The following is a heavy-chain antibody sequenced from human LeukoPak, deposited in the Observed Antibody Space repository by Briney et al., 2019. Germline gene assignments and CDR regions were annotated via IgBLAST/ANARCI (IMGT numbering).Heavy chain of an antibody. CDR3: ARIVVVITSPTFDY. CDR2: IYYSGST. Sequence: SETLSHTCTVSGGSINSSSYYWGWIRQPPGKGLEWIGSIYYSGSTYYNPSLKSRVTISVDTSKNQFSLKLSSVTAADTAVYYCARIVVVITSPTFDYWGQGTLVTVSS. CDR1: GGSINSSSYY. D-gene: IGHD3-22*01. V-gene: IGHV4-39*01. J-gene: IGHJ4*02.